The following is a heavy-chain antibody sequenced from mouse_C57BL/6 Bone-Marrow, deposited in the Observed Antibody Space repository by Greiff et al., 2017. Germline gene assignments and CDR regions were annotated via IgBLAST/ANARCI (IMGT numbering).Heavy chain of an antibody. CDR2: IRLKSDNYAT. J-gene: IGHJ3*01. CDR3: GYGSSYGGPAWFAY. CDR1: GFTFSNYW. V-gene: IGHV6-3*01. D-gene: IGHD1-1*01. Sequence: EVQRVESGGGLVQPGGSMKLSCVASGFTFSNYWMNWVRQSPEKGLEWVAQIRLKSDNYATHYAESVKGRFTISRDDSKSSVYLQMNNLRAEDTGIYYCGYGSSYGGPAWFAYWGQGTLVTVSA.